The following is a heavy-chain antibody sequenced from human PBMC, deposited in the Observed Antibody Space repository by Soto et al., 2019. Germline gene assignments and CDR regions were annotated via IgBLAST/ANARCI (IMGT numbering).Heavy chain of an antibody. CDR3: ARTFRFAFESDNWFDP. CDR2: TYYRSKWYN. CDR1: GDSVSSNSAA. V-gene: IGHV6-1*01. Sequence: SQTLSLTCAISGDSVSSNSAAWNWIRQSPSRGLEWLGRTYYRSKWYNDYAVSVKSRITNNPDTSKNQFSLQLNSVTPEDTAVYYCARTFRFAFESDNWFDPWGQGTLVTVSS. D-gene: IGHD3-3*02. J-gene: IGHJ5*02.